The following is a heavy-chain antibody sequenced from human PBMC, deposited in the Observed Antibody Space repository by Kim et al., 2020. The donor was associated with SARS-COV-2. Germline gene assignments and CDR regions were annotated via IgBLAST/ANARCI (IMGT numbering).Heavy chain of an antibody. V-gene: IGHV3-23*01. J-gene: IGHJ4*02. D-gene: IGHD3-22*01. Sequence: GGSLRLSCAASGFTFSNYAMSWVRQAPGKGLEWVSTISAGSGSTYYADPVKGRFTISRDKSKNTLYLQMNSLRAEDTAVYFCAKGINYFDSSAYDYWGQGTLVTVSS. CDR1: GFTFSNYA. CDR3: AKGINYFDSSAYDY. CDR2: ISAGSGST.